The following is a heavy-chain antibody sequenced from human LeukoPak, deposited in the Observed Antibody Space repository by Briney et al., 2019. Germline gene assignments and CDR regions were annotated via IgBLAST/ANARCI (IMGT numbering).Heavy chain of an antibody. Sequence: SETLSLTCNVSGDSITKDSYYWAWIRQPPGKGLEWIGSVYHSGNTYKNPSLKRRVFISVDTSKNQFSLNLTSVTAADTAVYYCARDYSWGAAYFDYWGQGALVTVSS. D-gene: IGHD3-16*01. CDR2: VYHSGNT. J-gene: IGHJ4*02. V-gene: IGHV4-39*07. CDR1: GDSITKDSYY. CDR3: ARDYSWGAAYFDY.